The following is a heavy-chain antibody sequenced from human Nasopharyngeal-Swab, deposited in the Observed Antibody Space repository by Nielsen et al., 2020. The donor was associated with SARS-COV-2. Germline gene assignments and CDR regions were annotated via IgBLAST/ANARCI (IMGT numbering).Heavy chain of an antibody. D-gene: IGHD5-18*01. CDR1: GFTFSSYE. J-gene: IGHJ4*02. CDR2: ISSSGSTI. V-gene: IGHV3-48*03. Sequence: GESLKISCAASGFTFSSYEMNWVRQAPGKGLEWVSYISSSGSTIYYADSVKGRFTISRDNAKNSLYLQMNNLRAEDTAVYYCARGYQWIQLWLYFDYWGQGTLVTVSS. CDR3: ARGYQWIQLWLYFDY.